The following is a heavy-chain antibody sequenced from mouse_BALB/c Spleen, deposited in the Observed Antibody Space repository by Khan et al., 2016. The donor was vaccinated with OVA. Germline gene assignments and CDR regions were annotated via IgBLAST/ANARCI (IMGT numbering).Heavy chain of an antibody. CDR3: ARHNYGPFAY. CDR1: GFTFSTFA. J-gene: IGHJ3*01. Sequence: EVELVESGGGLVKPGGSLKLSCAASGFTFSTFAMSWVRQTPEKRLEWVASINSDGTYTYYPDSVKGRFTISRDHAKNTLYLHMSSLRYEDTAMYYCARHNYGPFAYWGQGTLVTVS. V-gene: IGHV5-9-3*01. D-gene: IGHD1-1*01. CDR2: INSDGTYT.